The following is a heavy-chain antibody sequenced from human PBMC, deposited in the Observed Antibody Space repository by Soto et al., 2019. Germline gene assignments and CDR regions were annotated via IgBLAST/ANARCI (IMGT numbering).Heavy chain of an antibody. D-gene: IGHD3-9*01. CDR2: ISWDGGST. V-gene: IGHV3-43*01. CDR1: GFTSDDYT. J-gene: IGHJ6*02. CDR3: AKAYDGKYYDILTGYSRHYYYGMDV. Sequence: GGSLRLSCAASGFTSDDYTMHWVRQAPGKGLEWVSLISWDGGSTYYADSVKGRFTISRDNSKNSLYLQMNSLRTEDTALYYCAKAYDGKYYDILTGYSRHYYYGMDVWGQGTTVTVSS.